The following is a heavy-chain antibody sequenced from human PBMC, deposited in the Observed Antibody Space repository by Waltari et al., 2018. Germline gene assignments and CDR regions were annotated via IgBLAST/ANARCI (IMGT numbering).Heavy chain of an antibody. CDR1: GGSISSHY. J-gene: IGHJ3*02. D-gene: IGHD3-16*01. CDR3: ARVGGSDAFDI. CDR2: IYYSGST. V-gene: IGHV4-59*11. Sequence: QVQLQESGPGLVKPSETLSLTCTVSGGSISSHYWSWIRQPPGKGLEWIGYIYYSGSTNYNPSLKSRVTISVDTSKNQFSLKLSSVTAADTAVYYCARVGGSDAFDIWGQGTMVTVSS.